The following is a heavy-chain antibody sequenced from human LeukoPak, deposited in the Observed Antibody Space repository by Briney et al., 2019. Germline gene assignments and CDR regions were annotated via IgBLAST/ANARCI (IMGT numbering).Heavy chain of an antibody. CDR3: ARARFTGDAFDI. D-gene: IGHD3-16*01. V-gene: IGHV1-46*01. CDR2: INPSGGST. CDR1: GYTFTSYY. J-gene: IGHJ3*02. Sequence: ASVKVSCKASGYTFTSYYMHWVRQAPGQGLEWMGMINPSGGSTSYAQKFQGRVTMTRDMSTSTVYMELSSLRSEDTAVYYCARARFTGDAFDIWGQGTMVTVSS.